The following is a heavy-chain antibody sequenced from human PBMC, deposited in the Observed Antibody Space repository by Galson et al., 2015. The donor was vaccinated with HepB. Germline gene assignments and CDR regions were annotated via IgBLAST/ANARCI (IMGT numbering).Heavy chain of an antibody. V-gene: IGHV1-46*01. CDR3: ARHRVAGTTVVTPQDY. CDR2: INPSGGST. J-gene: IGHJ4*02. Sequence: SVKVSCKASGYTFTSYYMHWVRQAPGQGLEWMGIINPSGGSTSYAQKFQGRVTMTRDKSISTAYLQWSSLKASDTAMYYCARHRVAGTTVVTPQDYWGQGTLVTVSS. CDR1: GYTFTSYY. D-gene: IGHD4-23*01.